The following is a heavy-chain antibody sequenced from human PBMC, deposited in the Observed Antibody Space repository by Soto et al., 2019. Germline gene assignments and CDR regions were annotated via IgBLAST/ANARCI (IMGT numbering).Heavy chain of an antibody. D-gene: IGHD3-22*01. Sequence: GESLKISCKGSGYSFTSYWIAWVRQMPGKGLEWMGIIYPGDSDTRYSPSFQGQVTISADKSISTAYLQWSSLKASDTAMYYCARRQYYYDTSGYYVSSERGPSSVMSVWGQGSSVTVS. V-gene: IGHV5-51*01. CDR2: IYPGDSDT. J-gene: IGHJ6*02. CDR3: ARRQYYYDTSGYYVSSERGPSSVMSV. CDR1: GYSFTSYW.